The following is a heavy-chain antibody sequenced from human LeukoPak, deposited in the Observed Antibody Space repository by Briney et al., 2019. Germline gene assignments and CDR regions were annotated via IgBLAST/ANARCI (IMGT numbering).Heavy chain of an antibody. CDR1: GFTFSNYA. CDR2: ISGGGGIT. V-gene: IGHV3-23*01. D-gene: IGHD1-20*01. J-gene: IGHJ4*02. CDR3: AKNPGYNWNYGYSDY. Sequence: GGSLRPSCAASGFTFSNYATSWVRQAPGKGLEWVAGISGGGGITGYADSMKGRFTISRDNSKNTLYLQMNSLRAEDTAVYYCAKNPGYNWNYGYSDYWGQGTLVTVSS.